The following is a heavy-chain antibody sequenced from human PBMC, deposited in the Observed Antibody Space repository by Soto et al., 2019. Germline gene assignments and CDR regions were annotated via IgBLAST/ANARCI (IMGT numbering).Heavy chain of an antibody. J-gene: IGHJ4*02. D-gene: IGHD3-3*01. Sequence: SQTLSLTCAISGDSVSSNSAAWNWIRQSPSRGLEWLGRTYYRSKWYNDYAVSVKSRITINPDTSKNQFSLQLNSVTPEDTAVYYCARAELIWGGYRIPYYFDYWGQGTLVTVSS. CDR1: GDSVSSNSAA. CDR3: ARAELIWGGYRIPYYFDY. V-gene: IGHV6-1*01. CDR2: TYYRSKWYN.